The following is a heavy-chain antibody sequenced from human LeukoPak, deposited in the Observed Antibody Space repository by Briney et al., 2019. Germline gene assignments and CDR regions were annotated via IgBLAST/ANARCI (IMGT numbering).Heavy chain of an antibody. J-gene: IGHJ4*02. CDR2: ISGSGGST. Sequence: GGSLRLSCAASGFTFSSHGMSWVRQAPGKGLEWVSAISGSGGSTYYADSVKGRFTISRDNSKNTLYLQMNSLRAEDTAVYYCATLIAARAFDYWGQGTLVTVSS. CDR1: GFTFSSHG. V-gene: IGHV3-23*01. CDR3: ATLIAARAFDY. D-gene: IGHD6-6*01.